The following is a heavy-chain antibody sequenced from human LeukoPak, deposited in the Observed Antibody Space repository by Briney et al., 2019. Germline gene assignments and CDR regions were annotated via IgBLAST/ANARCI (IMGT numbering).Heavy chain of an antibody. CDR3: AKGPYSSGYYDY. CDR1: GFTFSNYA. V-gene: IGHV3-23*01. CDR2: INGSGGST. D-gene: IGHD3-22*01. J-gene: IGHJ4*02. Sequence: PGGSLTLSCAASGFTFSNYAMSWVRQAPGKGLEWVSAINGSGGSTYYPDSLKGRITLSSDNSKKTLSLQMNSLRADGAAVYLFAKGPYSSGYYDYWGQGTLVTVSS.